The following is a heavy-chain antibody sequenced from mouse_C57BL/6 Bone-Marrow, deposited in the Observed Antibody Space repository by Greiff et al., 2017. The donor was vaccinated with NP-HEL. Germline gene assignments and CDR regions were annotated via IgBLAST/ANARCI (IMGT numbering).Heavy chain of an antibody. CDR1: GYSFTGYY. Sequence: VQLQQSGPELVKPGASVKISCKASGYSFTGYYMHWVKQSHGNILDWIGYIYPYNGVSSYNQKFKGKATLTVDKSSSTAYMELRSLTSEDSAVYYWGIAGGGDGFAYWGQGTLVTVSA. CDR3: GIAGGGDGFAY. D-gene: IGHD3-3*01. CDR2: IYPYNGVS. V-gene: IGHV1-31*01. J-gene: IGHJ3*01.